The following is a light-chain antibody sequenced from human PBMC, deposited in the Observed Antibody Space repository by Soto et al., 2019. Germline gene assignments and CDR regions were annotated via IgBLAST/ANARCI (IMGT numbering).Light chain of an antibody. V-gene: IGKV1-9*01. Sequence: DIQLTQSPSFLSASVGDRVTITCRARQGISSYLAWYQQKPGKAPKLLIYAASTLQSGVPSRLSGIGPGIEFTLTISSLQPEDVATYYCQQLNSYPQTFGGGTKLEIK. CDR3: QQLNSYPQT. CDR2: AAS. CDR1: QGISSY. J-gene: IGKJ4*01.